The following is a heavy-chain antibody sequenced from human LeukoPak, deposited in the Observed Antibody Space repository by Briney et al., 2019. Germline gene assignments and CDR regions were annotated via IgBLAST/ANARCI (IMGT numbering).Heavy chain of an antibody. V-gene: IGHV3-33*06. D-gene: IGHD2-21*02. J-gene: IGHJ4*02. CDR2: IWYDGSNK. CDR3: AKALEVTAIFDY. CDR1: GFTFSSYG. Sequence: SGGSLRLSCAASGFTFSSYGMYWVRQAPGKGLEWVAVIWYDGSNKYYVDSVKGRFTISRDNSKNTLYLQMNSLRAEDTAVYYCAKALEVTAIFDYWGQGTLVTVSS.